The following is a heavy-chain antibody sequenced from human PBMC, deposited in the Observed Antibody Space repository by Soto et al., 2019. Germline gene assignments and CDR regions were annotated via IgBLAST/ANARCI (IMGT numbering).Heavy chain of an antibody. D-gene: IGHD5-18*01. CDR2: IYYSGST. V-gene: IGHV4-39*01. CDR3: ARHARPERGYTYVPVDY. CDR1: GGSIISSSYY. J-gene: IGHJ4*02. Sequence: SETLSLTCTVSGGSIISSSYYWGLIRQPPGKGLEWIGSIYYSGSTYYNPSLKSRVTISVDTSKNQFSLKLSSVTAADTAVYYCARHARPERGYTYVPVDYWGQGTLVT.